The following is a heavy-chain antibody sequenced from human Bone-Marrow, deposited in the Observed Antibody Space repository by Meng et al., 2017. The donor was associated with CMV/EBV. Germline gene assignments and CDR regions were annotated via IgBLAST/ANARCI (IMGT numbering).Heavy chain of an antibody. Sequence: ASVKVSCKASGYTFTSYGISWVRQAPGQGLEWMGWISPYSGNTRYAQKLQGRVTMTTDTSTSTAYMELRSLRSDDTAVYYCARDGFMITFGGASAYWGQGTLVTVSS. CDR3: ARDGFMITFGGASAY. D-gene: IGHD3-16*01. CDR2: ISPYSGNT. CDR1: GYTFTSYG. V-gene: IGHV1-18*01. J-gene: IGHJ4*02.